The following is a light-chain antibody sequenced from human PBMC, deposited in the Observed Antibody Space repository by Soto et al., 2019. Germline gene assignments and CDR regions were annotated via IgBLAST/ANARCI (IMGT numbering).Light chain of an antibody. CDR2: EVV. Sequence: QSVLTQPPSASGSPGQSVTISCTGTKNDIGVYDFVSWYQHHPGKAPRLIIYEVVQRPSGVSDRFSGSKSGNTASLTISGLQAEDEADYYCSSKRDSSTLFVFGTGTKVTVL. CDR3: SSKRDSSTLFV. V-gene: IGLV2-8*01. CDR1: KNDIGVYDF. J-gene: IGLJ1*01.